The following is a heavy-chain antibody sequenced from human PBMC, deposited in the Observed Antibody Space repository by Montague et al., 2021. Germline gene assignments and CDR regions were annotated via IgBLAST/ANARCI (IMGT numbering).Heavy chain of an antibody. V-gene: IGHV4-59*01. CDR1: GGSMNTYN. CDR2: IYYSGNT. J-gene: IGHJ3*01. D-gene: IGHD1-26*01. Sequence: SETLSLTCTVSGGSMNTYNWNWIRQPPGKGLEWIGYIYYSGNTNYNPSLKSRVTISVGTSRNQFSLEVRSVTAADTAKYYCAREWSAFDFWGQGRMVTGSS. CDR3: AREWSAFDF.